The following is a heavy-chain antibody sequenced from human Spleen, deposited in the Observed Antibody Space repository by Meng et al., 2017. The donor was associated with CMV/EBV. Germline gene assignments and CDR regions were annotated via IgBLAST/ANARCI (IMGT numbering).Heavy chain of an antibody. CDR1: GGYLLSGDHY. CDR3: ARERQLGRRFDP. J-gene: IGHJ5*02. D-gene: IGHD6-6*01. CDR2: IYYSGST. V-gene: IGHV4-31*03. Sequence: CTGSGGYLLSGDHYWSWIRQHPGKGLEWIGYIYYSGSTYYNPSLKSRVTISVDTSKNQFSLKLSSVTAADTAVYYCARERQLGRRFDPWGQGTLVTVSS.